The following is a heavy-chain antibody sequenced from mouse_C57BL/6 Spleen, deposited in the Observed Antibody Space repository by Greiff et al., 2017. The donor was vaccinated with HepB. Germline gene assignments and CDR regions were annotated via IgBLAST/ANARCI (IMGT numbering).Heavy chain of an antibody. CDR1: GYTFTDDN. V-gene: IGHV1-22*01. J-gene: IGHJ1*03. CDR2: INHNNGGT. D-gene: IGHD1-1*01. CDR3: ARAFYYGSSYWSFDV. Sequence: VQLQQSGPELVKPGASVKMSCKASGYTFTDDNMHWVKQSHGKSLEWIGYINHNNGGTSYNQKFKGKATLTVNKSSSTAYMELRSLTSEDSAVYSCARAFYYGSSYWSFDVWGTGTTVTVSS.